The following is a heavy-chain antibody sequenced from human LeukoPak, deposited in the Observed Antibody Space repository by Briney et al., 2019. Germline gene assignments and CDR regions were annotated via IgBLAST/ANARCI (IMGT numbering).Heavy chain of an antibody. D-gene: IGHD6-13*01. V-gene: IGHV3-7*01. CDR2: IKQDGSEK. CDR1: GFTFSDYY. Sequence: GGSLRLSCAASGFTFSDYYMSWIRQAPGKGLEWVANIKQDGSEKYYVDSVKGRFTISRDNAKNSLYLQMNSLRAEDTAVYYCAREGSSWYQTYFDYWGQGTLVTVSS. J-gene: IGHJ4*02. CDR3: AREGSSWYQTYFDY.